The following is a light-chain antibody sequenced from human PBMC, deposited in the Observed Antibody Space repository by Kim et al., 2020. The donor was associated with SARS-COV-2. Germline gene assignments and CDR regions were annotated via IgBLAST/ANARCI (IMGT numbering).Light chain of an antibody. CDR2: YDS. V-gene: IGLV3-21*04. Sequence: SYELTQPPSVSVAPGKTARITCGGNNIGSKSVLWYQQKPGQAPVLVIYYDSDRPSGIPERFSGSNSGNTATLTISRVEAGDEADYYCQVWDSSSDHLWVFGGGTQLTVL. CDR3: QVWDSSSDHLWV. CDR1: NIGSKS. J-gene: IGLJ3*02.